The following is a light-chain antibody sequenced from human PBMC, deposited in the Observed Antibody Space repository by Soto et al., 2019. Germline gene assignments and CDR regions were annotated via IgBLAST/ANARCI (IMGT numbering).Light chain of an antibody. J-gene: IGKJ2*01. CDR1: QSISSL. Sequence: DIQMTQSPSTLSAFVGDRVTITCRASQSISSLLAWYQQKPGKPPKVLIYKASSLQSGVPSRFSGSGTGTEFTLTISSLQPDDFATYYCQQYNSYYTFGQGTKVDIK. CDR2: KAS. CDR3: QQYNSYYT. V-gene: IGKV1-5*03.